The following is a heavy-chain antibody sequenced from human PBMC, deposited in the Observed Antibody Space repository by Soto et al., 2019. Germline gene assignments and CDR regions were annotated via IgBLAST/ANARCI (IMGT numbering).Heavy chain of an antibody. CDR3: ARDNVGGERHKGEVEY. CDR1: GYTFNSYV. J-gene: IGHJ4*02. D-gene: IGHD3-10*01. V-gene: IGHV1-3*01. CDR2: INAGNGKT. Sequence: QVQLVQSGAEVKKPGASVKVSCKASGYTFNSYVLHWVRQAPGQRLEWMGWINAGNGKTKYSQKMQGRLTFARDTSASTAYMELSSIITEETAVYYCARDNVGGERHKGEVEYWGQGTLVTVSS.